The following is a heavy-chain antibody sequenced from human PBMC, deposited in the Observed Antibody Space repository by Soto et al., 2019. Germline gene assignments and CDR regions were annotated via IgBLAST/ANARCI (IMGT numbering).Heavy chain of an antibody. CDR1: GGTFSSYA. CDR2: IIPIFGTA. Sequence: SVTVSCKASGGTFSSYAISWVRQAPGQGLEWMGGIIPIFGTANYAQKFQGRVTITADESTSTAYMELSSLRSEDTAVYYCARDSNYYYGMDVWGQGTTVTVS. V-gene: IGHV1-69*13. CDR3: ARDSNYYYGMDV. J-gene: IGHJ6*02.